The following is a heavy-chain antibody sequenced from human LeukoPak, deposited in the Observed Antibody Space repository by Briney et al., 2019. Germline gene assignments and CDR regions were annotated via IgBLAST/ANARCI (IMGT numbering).Heavy chain of an antibody. D-gene: IGHD2-2*01. Sequence: SETLSLTCAVYGGSFSGYYWSWIRQPPGKGLEWIGEINHSGRTNYNPSLKSRVTISVDTSKNQFSLKLSSVTAADTGVYYCARQHCSSTSCYFDYWGQGTLVTVPS. CDR1: GGSFSGYY. J-gene: IGHJ4*02. CDR2: INHSGRT. CDR3: ARQHCSSTSCYFDY. V-gene: IGHV4-34*01.